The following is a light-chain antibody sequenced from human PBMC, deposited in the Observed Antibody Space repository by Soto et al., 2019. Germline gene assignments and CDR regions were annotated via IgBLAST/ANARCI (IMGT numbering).Light chain of an antibody. V-gene: IGKV2-28*01. J-gene: IGKJ2*01. CDR2: VGS. CDR1: QSLLHSNGYNY. Sequence: DIVMTQSPVSLPVTPGEPASISCRSSQSLLHSNGYNYLDWYLQKPGQSPKLLIYVGSNRASGVPDRFSGSGSGTDFTLKISRVEADDVGVYYCMQALQTPRTFGQGTKLEIK. CDR3: MQALQTPRT.